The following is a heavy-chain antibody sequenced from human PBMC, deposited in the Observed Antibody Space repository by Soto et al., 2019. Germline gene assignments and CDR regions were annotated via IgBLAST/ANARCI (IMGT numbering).Heavy chain of an antibody. CDR1: GGSFSGYY. D-gene: IGHD5-12*01. J-gene: IGHJ4*02. CDR3: ARVTLDIVATTLFDY. V-gene: IGHV4-34*01. Sequence: SEALSLSCAVYGGSFSGYYWSWIRQPPGKGLEWIGEINHSGSTNYNPSLKSRVTISVDTSKNQFSLKLSSVTAADTAVYYCARVTLDIVATTLFDYWGQGTLVTVSS. CDR2: INHSGST.